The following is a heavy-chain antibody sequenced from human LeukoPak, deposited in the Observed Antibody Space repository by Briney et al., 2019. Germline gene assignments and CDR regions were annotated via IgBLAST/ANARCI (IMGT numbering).Heavy chain of an antibody. CDR1: GFTFSSYS. CDR2: INSDGSST. CDR3: AREPHRAEALDY. V-gene: IGHV3-74*01. D-gene: IGHD2-21*01. Sequence: PGGSLRLSCAASGFTFSSYSMNRVRQAPGKGLVWVSRINSDGSSTSYADSVKGRFTISRDNAKNTLYLQMNSLRAEDTAVYYCAREPHRAEALDYWGQGTLVTVSS. J-gene: IGHJ4*02.